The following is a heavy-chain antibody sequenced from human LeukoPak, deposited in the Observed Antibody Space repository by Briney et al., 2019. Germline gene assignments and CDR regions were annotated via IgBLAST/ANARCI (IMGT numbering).Heavy chain of an antibody. CDR3: AKVGPSGSSYYDFWSANY. Sequence: GGSLRLSCAASGFTFSSYAMSWVRQAPGKGLEWVSSISGSGGSTYYADSVKGRFTISRDSSKNTLYLQTNSLRAEDTAVYYCAKVGPSGSSYYDFWSANYWGQGTLVTVSS. CDR1: GFTFSSYA. CDR2: ISGSGGST. J-gene: IGHJ4*02. D-gene: IGHD3-3*01. V-gene: IGHV3-23*01.